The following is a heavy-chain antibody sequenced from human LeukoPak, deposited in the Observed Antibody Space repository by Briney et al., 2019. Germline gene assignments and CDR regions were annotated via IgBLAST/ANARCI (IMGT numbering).Heavy chain of an antibody. CDR1: GFTFILYS. V-gene: IGHV3-48*01. CDR2: IDRDNDPI. CDR3: ARGACGKNCPTHYFDY. Sequence: GGSLRLSCAASGFTFILYSMNWVSQAPGKGLEWLSYIDRDNDPIHCADSVKGRFIVRRDNAKNSVWLQMNSLSAEDTAVYYSARGACGKNCPTHYFDYWGQGILVTVSP. D-gene: IGHD2-21*01. J-gene: IGHJ4*02.